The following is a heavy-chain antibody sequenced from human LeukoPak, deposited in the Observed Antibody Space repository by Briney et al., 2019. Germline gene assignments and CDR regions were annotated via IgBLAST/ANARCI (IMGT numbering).Heavy chain of an antibody. CDR3: ARGFTVHDY. Sequence: ASVKVSCKASGYTFTGYYMYWVRQAPGQGLEWMGWMNPNSGNTGYAQKFQGRVTMTRNTSISTAYMELSSLRSEDTAVYYCARGFTVHDYWGQGTLVTVSS. D-gene: IGHD4-17*01. CDR1: GYTFTGYY. J-gene: IGHJ4*02. V-gene: IGHV1-8*02. CDR2: MNPNSGNT.